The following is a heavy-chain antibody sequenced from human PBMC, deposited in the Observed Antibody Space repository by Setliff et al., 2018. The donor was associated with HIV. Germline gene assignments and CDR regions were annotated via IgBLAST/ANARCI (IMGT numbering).Heavy chain of an antibody. J-gene: IGHJ4*02. V-gene: IGHV4-39*01. D-gene: IGHD3-10*01. Sequence: SETLSLTCTISGGSFSSSSYSWGWIRQPPGKGLEWIGTIYHSGSTYHNPSLKSRVTISVDTSKNQFSLKLKSVTAADTAVYYCARWHPPYGFWEEDYWGQGTLVTV. CDR2: IYHSGST. CDR1: GGSFSSSSYS. CDR3: ARWHPPYGFWEEDY.